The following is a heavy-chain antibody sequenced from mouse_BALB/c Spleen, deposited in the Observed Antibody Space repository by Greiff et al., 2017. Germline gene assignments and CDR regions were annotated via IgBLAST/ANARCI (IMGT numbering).Heavy chain of an antibody. CDR3: ARKGEYDYDGFDY. D-gene: IGHD2-4*01. CDR1: GFSLTSYG. Sequence: VQGVESGPGLVQPSQSLSITCTVSGFSLTSYGVHWVRQSPGKGLEWLGVIWSGGSTDYNAAFISRLSISKDNSKSQVFFKMNSLQANDTAIYYCARKGEYDYDGFDYWGQGTTLTVSS. J-gene: IGHJ2*01. V-gene: IGHV2-2*02. CDR2: IWSGGST.